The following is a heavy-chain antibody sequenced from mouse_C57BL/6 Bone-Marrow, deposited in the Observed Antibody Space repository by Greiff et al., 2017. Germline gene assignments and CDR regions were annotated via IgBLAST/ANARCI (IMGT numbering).Heavy chain of an antibody. CDR1: GFSFNTYA. J-gene: IGHJ3*01. CDR2: IRSKSNNYAT. CDR3: VRHDQFTNY. V-gene: IGHV10-1*01. Sequence: EVMLVESGGGLVQPKGSLKLSCAASGFSFNTYAMNWVRQAPGKGLEWVARIRSKSNNYATYYADSVKDRFTISRDDSESMLYLQMNNLKTEDTAMYYCVRHDQFTNYWGQGTLVTVSA.